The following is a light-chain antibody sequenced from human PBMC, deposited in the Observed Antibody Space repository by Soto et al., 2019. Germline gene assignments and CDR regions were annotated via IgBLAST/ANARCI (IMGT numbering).Light chain of an antibody. V-gene: IGKV3-11*01. CDR2: DAS. CDR3: HKRSNCPLP. Sequence: EIVVTQSPGTLSLSPGESATLSCRASQGIGRYLAWFQQNPCQPPRLLSYDASTRATGIPGRFSGSGSGTDFTLTISSLEPEDFAVYYCHKRSNCPLPFGPGTQVEI. J-gene: IGKJ3*01. CDR1: QGIGRY.